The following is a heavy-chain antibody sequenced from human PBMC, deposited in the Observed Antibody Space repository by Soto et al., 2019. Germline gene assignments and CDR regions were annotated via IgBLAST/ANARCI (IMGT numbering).Heavy chain of an antibody. Sequence: QVQLQESGPGLVKPSETLSLTCTVSGGSVSSGSYYWSWIRQPPGKGLEWIGYIYYSGSTNYNPSLKSRVNISVDTSKNQFSLKRSSVTAADTAVYYCARGVPYSYGYVSWFDPWGQGTLVTVSS. J-gene: IGHJ5*02. CDR1: GGSVSSGSYY. D-gene: IGHD5-18*01. CDR3: ARGVPYSYGYVSWFDP. CDR2: IYYSGST. V-gene: IGHV4-61*01.